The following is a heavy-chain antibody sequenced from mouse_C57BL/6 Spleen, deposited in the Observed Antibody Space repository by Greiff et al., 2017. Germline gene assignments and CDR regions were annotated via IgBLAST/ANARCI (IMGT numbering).Heavy chain of an antibody. J-gene: IGHJ4*01. CDR1: GYAFSSSW. D-gene: IGHD1-1*01. Sequence: VKLVESGPELVKPGASVKISCKASGYAFSSSWMNWVKQRPGKGLEWIGRIYPGDGDTNYNGKFKGKATLTADKSSSTAYMQLSSLTSEDSAVYFCANNYYGSTFYAMDYWGQGTSVTVSS. V-gene: IGHV1-82*01. CDR3: ANNYYGSTFYAMDY. CDR2: IYPGDGDT.